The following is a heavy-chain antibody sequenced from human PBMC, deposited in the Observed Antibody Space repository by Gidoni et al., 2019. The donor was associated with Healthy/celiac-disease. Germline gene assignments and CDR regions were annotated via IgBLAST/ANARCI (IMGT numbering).Heavy chain of an antibody. V-gene: IGHV3-48*02. J-gene: IGHJ4*02. Sequence: EVQLVESGGGLVQPGGSLRLSCAASGFTFSSYSRNWGRQAPGKGLGWGSFISSSSSTNYDADFVKGRFTSSRDNAKNSLFLQINSLRDDDTAVYYCARESRGYSYDYWGQGTLVTVSS. CDR2: ISSSSSTN. CDR3: ARESRGYSYDY. D-gene: IGHD5-18*01. CDR1: GFTFSSYS.